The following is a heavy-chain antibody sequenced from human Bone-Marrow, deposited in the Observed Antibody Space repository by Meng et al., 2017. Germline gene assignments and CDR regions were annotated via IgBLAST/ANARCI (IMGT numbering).Heavy chain of an antibody. CDR3: ARDGIVGATRVSGVYDAFDI. V-gene: IGHV1-3*01. CDR2: FNAGNGNT. CDR1: GYTFTSYA. D-gene: IGHD1-26*01. Sequence: ASVKVSCKASGYTFTSYAMHWVRQAPGQRREWMGWFNAGNGNTKYSQKFQGRVTITMYTSASTAYLELSSLRSEDTAVYYCARDGIVGATRVSGVYDAFDIWGQGTMVTVSS. J-gene: IGHJ3*02.